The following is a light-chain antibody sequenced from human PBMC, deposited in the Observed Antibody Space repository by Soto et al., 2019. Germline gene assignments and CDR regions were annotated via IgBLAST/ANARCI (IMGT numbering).Light chain of an antibody. V-gene: IGKV3-15*01. Sequence: EIVMTPSPATLSVSPGDGATLSCRASQGISTNLAWYQQKPGQSPRLLIYGASTRAAGIPARFRGSRSGTEFTLTISSLLSEDFAVYYCQQYDNWPPITFGQGTRLEIK. CDR3: QQYDNWPPIT. J-gene: IGKJ5*01. CDR1: QGISTN. CDR2: GAS.